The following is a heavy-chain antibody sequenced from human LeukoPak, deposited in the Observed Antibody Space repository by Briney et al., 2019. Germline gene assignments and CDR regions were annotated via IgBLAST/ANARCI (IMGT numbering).Heavy chain of an antibody. Sequence: GGSLRLSCAASGFTFSSYWMNWARQAPGKGLEWVSGISGSGASTYYAGSVKGRFTISRDNSKNTLYLQMNSLRAEDTAVYYCAKSRSGSYSSDYWGQGTLVTVSS. J-gene: IGHJ4*02. CDR3: AKSRSGSYSSDY. D-gene: IGHD1-26*01. CDR2: ISGSGAST. V-gene: IGHV3-23*01. CDR1: GFTFSSYW.